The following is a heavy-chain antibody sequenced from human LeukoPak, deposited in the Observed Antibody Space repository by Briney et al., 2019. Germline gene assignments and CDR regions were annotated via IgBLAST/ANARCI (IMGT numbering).Heavy chain of an antibody. Sequence: GGSLRLSCATSGFTFTSYSMSWVRQAPGKGLEWVSGTSDRGDYTYYADSVKGRFTISRDNSKNTLYLQMNSLRAEDTAVYYCARDRYFDYWGQGTLVTVSS. CDR2: TSDRGDYT. CDR1: GFTFTSYS. CDR3: ARDRYFDY. V-gene: IGHV3-23*01. J-gene: IGHJ4*02.